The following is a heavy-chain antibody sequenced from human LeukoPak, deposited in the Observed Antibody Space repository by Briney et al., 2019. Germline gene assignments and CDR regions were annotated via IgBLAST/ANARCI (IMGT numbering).Heavy chain of an antibody. Sequence: SETLSLTCTVSGGSITSGSYNWTWIRQPAGKGLEWIGRVYTSGRANYNPSLKSRVTISVDTSKNQFSLKLSSVTAADTAIYYCARGGYYGSGNDFRFDPWGQGTLVTVSS. CDR2: VYTSGRA. V-gene: IGHV4-61*02. CDR1: GGSITSGSYN. J-gene: IGHJ5*02. D-gene: IGHD3-10*01. CDR3: ARGGYYGSGNDFRFDP.